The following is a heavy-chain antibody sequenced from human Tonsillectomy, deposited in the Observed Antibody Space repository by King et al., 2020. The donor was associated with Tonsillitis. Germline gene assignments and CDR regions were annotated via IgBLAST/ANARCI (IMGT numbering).Heavy chain of an antibody. J-gene: IGHJ4*02. V-gene: IGHV3-64*01. CDR3: ARAIVPDY. CDR1: GFTFSIYA. Sequence: VQLVESGGGLVQPGGSLRLSCAASGFTFSIYAMHWVRQAPGKGLEYVSGISSNGGSTYYANSVKGRFTISRDNSKNTLYLRMGSLRGEDMAVYYCARAIVPDYWGQGTLVTVSS. CDR2: ISSNGGST. D-gene: IGHD2/OR15-2a*01.